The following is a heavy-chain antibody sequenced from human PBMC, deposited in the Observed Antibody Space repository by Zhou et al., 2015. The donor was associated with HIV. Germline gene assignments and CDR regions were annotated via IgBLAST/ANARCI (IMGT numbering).Heavy chain of an antibody. V-gene: IGHV1-69*01. CDR3: ARAEAGEKVTTFDY. J-gene: IGHJ4*02. D-gene: IGHD4-17*01. Sequence: QVQLVQSGAEVKKPGSSVKVSCKASGGTFSSYGINWVRQAPGQGLEWMGEIIPLFGTTNYAQKFQDRVTITADEATSTSYMELSSLRSEDMAVYYCARAEAGEKVTTFDYWGRGNPYGHRLL. CDR1: GGTFSSYG. CDR2: IIPLFGTT.